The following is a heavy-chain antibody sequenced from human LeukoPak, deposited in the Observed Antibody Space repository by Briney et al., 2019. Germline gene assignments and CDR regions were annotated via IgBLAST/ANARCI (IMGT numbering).Heavy chain of an antibody. CDR1: GFIFSKFA. CDR2: ISHEGGNT. CDR3: ARDWDPLPTAIGSAAFDL. J-gene: IGHJ3*01. V-gene: IGHV3-30-3*01. D-gene: IGHD2-21*02. Sequence: GGSLRLSCAASGFIFSKFAMHWVRQAPGKGLEWLAVISHEGGNTNYADFVKGRFTVSRDNSKNTLFLQMNTLRFEDTSVYYCARDWDPLPTAIGSAAFDLWGQGTLVTVSS.